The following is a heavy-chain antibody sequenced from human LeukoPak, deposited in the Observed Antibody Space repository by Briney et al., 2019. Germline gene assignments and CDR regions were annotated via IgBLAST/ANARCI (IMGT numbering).Heavy chain of an antibody. D-gene: IGHD3-10*01. V-gene: IGHV3-48*03. J-gene: IGHJ4*02. CDR3: ASVWFGQPRPLDY. CDR1: GFTFSSYG. CDR2: ISSSGNTI. Sequence: QLGGSLRLSCAASGFTFSSYGINWVRQAPGKGLEWVSYISSSGNTIYYADSVKGRFTISRDNAKNSQYLQMNSLRAEDTAVYYCASVWFGQPRPLDYWGQGTLVAGSS.